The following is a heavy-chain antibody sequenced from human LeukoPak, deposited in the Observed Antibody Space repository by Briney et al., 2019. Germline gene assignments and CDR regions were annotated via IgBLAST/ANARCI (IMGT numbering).Heavy chain of an antibody. CDR3: ARTRGGTRYISSPLRDY. J-gene: IGHJ4*02. CDR1: GGSFSGYY. Sequence: KPSETLSLTCAVYGGSFSGYYWSWIRQPPGKGLEWIGEINHSGSTNYNPSLKSRVTISVDTSKNQFSLKLSSVTAADTAVYYCARTRGGTRYISSPLRDYWGQGTLVTVSS. CDR2: INHSGST. V-gene: IGHV4-34*01. D-gene: IGHD6-13*01.